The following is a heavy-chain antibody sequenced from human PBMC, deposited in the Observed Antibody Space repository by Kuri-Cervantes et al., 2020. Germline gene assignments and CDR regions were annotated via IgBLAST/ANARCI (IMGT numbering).Heavy chain of an antibody. CDR1: GFTFSSYW. CDR3: AKDITRTFNSFDI. J-gene: IGHJ3*02. D-gene: IGHD1-14*01. Sequence: GESLKISCAASGFTFSSYWMHWVRQAPGKGLVWVSRINSDGSSTSYADSVKGRFTISRDNAKNSLYLQMNSLRAEDTALYYCAKDITRTFNSFDIWGQGTMVTVSS. CDR2: INSDGSST. V-gene: IGHV3-74*01.